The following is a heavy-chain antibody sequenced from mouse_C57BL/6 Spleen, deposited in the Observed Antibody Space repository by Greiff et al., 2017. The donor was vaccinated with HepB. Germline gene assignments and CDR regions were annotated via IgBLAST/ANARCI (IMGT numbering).Heavy chain of an antibody. CDR2: IDPENGDT. D-gene: IGHD2-2*01. CDR1: GFNIKDDY. J-gene: IGHJ2*01. Sequence: EVMLVESGAALVRPGASVKLSCTASGFNIKDDYMHWVKQRPEQGLEWIGWIDPENGDTEYASKFQGKATITADTSSNTAYLQLSSLTSEDTAVYYCTTYGYSASFDYWGQGTTLTVSS. V-gene: IGHV14-4*01. CDR3: TTYGYSASFDY.